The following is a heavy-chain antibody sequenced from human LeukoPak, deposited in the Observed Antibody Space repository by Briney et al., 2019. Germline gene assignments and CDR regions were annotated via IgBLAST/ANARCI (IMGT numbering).Heavy chain of an antibody. CDR2: IYPRDGST. D-gene: IGHD3-22*01. V-gene: IGHV1-46*01. Sequence: ASVKVSCKASGYTFTSNYIHWVRQAPGQGLEWMGMIYPRDGSTSYAQKFQGRVALTRDTSASTAYMELNNLSSEDTAVYYCARVPLHDASGRYYPHWGQGTLVTVSS. CDR1: GYTFTSNY. J-gene: IGHJ1*01. CDR3: ARVPLHDASGRYYPH.